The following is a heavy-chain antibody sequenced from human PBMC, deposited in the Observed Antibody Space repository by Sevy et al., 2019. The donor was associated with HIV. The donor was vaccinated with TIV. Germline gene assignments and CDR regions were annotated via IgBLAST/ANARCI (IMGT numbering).Heavy chain of an antibody. CDR1: GLTFSSYS. V-gene: IGHV3-21*04. CDR3: ARDKSSSWYLYYYYGMDV. D-gene: IGHD6-13*01. Sequence: GGYLRLSCTASGLTFSSYSMNWVRQAPGKGLEWVSSISSSSSYIYYADSVKGRCNISRDNAKNSLYLQMNSLRAEDTAVYYCARDKSSSWYLYYYYGMDVWGQGTTVTVSS. J-gene: IGHJ6*02. CDR2: ISSSSSYI.